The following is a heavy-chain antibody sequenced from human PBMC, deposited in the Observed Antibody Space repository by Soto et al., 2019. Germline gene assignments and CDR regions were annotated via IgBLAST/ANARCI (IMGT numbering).Heavy chain of an antibody. J-gene: IGHJ5*02. D-gene: IGHD3-3*01. Sequence: SETLSLTCTVSGGSISSGDYYWSWIRQPPGKGLEWIGYIYYSGSTYYNPSLKSRVTISVDTSKNQFSLKLSSVTAADTAVYYCARGLPVLRFLEWNNWFDPWGQGTLVTVS. V-gene: IGHV4-30-4*01. CDR1: GGSISSGDYY. CDR2: IYYSGST. CDR3: ARGLPVLRFLEWNNWFDP.